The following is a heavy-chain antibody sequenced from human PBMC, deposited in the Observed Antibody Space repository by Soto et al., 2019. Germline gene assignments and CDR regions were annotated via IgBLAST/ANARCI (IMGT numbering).Heavy chain of an antibody. Sequence: QLQLQESGPGLVKPSETLSLTCTVSGGSISSSSYYWGWIRQPPGKGLEWIGSIYYSGSTYYNPSLKSRVTISVDTSKNQFSLKLSSVTAADTAVYYCARHGTHPQESGYSSGWYFGYWGQGTLVTVSS. CDR3: ARHGTHPQESGYSSGWYFGY. D-gene: IGHD6-19*01. CDR1: GGSISSSSYY. CDR2: IYYSGST. V-gene: IGHV4-39*01. J-gene: IGHJ4*02.